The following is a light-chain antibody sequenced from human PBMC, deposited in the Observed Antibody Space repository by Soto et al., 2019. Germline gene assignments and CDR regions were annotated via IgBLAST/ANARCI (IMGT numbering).Light chain of an antibody. Sequence: EIVMTQSPATLSVSPGERATLSCRASQSVINNLAWYQQKPGQAPRLLIYAVSTRATGIPARFSGSGSGTEFTLTISSLQSEDFAVYYCQQGDNCPWTFGQGTKVEIK. CDR2: AVS. CDR3: QQGDNCPWT. J-gene: IGKJ1*01. CDR1: QSVINN. V-gene: IGKV3D-15*01.